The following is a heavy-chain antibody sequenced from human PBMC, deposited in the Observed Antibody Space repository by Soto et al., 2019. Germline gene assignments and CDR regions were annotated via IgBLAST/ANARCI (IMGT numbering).Heavy chain of an antibody. Sequence: SETLSLTCAVSVGSISGHFWSWCRHPPGKGLQYIGYNSYRGDTNYDPSLKSRVSIPVVTSNIQFSLSLSSLTAADTAVYYCARVDRRRYFSALADIWGQGILVTVSS. D-gene: IGHD6-19*01. CDR1: VGSISGHF. CDR2: NSYRGDT. CDR3: ARVDRRRYFSALADI. J-gene: IGHJ4*02. V-gene: IGHV4-59*11.